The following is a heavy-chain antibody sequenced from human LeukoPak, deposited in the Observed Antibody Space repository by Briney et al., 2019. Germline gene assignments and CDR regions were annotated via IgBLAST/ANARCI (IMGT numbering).Heavy chain of an antibody. Sequence: GGSLRLSCAVSGFTFSNAWRRWVRQAPGKGLWWGGRIRSEVDGGITDYAAPVKGRFTISRDDSKNTLYLQLNSLKTEDTAVYYCTTDFRGTNPFAYWGQGTLVTVSS. CDR1: GFTFSNAW. CDR3: TTDFRGTNPFAY. CDR2: IRSEVDGGIT. V-gene: IGHV3-15*01. D-gene: IGHD3-10*01. J-gene: IGHJ4*02.